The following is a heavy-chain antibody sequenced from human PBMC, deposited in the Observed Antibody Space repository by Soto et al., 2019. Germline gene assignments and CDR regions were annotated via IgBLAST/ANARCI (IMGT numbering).Heavy chain of an antibody. J-gene: IGHJ6*02. CDR3: ATILTTMTPEEHVYYGLDG. V-gene: IGHV3-66*01. CDR1: GFAVSTSY. D-gene: IGHD4-17*01. Sequence: VQLVESGGGLVQPGGSLRLSCAASGFAVSTSYMNWVRQAPGKGLEWVSVIDSGGSTNHADSVKGRFTISTDVSKNTLFLQMNSLRAEDTAVYYCATILTTMTPEEHVYYGLDGWGQGTTVTVSS. CDR2: IDSGGST.